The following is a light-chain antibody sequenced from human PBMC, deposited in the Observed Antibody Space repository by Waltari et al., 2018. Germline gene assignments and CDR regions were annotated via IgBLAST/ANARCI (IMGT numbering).Light chain of an antibody. CDR3: QQSYVMPRT. CDR1: QNINTY. J-gene: IGKJ2*01. CDR2: NTV. Sequence: DIQMTQSPSSLSAIIGDRVTITCRASQNINTYLNWYQQKPGEAPKLLIYNTVNLRSGVPSRFTGSGSGAFFSLTISSLQPEDFATYYCQQSYVMPRTFGQGTRLEIK. V-gene: IGKV1-39*01.